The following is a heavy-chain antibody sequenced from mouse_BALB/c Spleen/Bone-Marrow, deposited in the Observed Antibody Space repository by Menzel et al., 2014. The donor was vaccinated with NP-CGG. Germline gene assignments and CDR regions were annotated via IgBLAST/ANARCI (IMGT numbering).Heavy chain of an antibody. CDR1: GYTFTVYT. D-gene: IGHD2-10*02. Sequence: QVQLQQSAVELARPGASVKMSCKASGYTFTVYTMHWVKRRPGQGLEWIGYINPSSGYAEYNQNFKDKTALTADKSSSTAYMQLSSLTSEDSAVYYCARWGYGSLGFAYWGQGTLVTVSA. V-gene: IGHV1-4*02. CDR2: INPSSGYA. CDR3: ARWGYGSLGFAY. J-gene: IGHJ3*01.